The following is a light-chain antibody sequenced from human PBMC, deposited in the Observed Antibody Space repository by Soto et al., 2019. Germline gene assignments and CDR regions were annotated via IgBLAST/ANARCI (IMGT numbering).Light chain of an antibody. Sequence: TKSPASLSVSVGDRVTITCRASQGIASYLAWYQQKPGQAPNLLIYAASTLQSGVPSRFSGSGSGTDFTLTISSLQPEDFATYYCQQLNSYPLTFGGGTMVDI. CDR2: AAS. CDR1: QGIASY. CDR3: QQLNSYPLT. V-gene: IGKV1-9*01. J-gene: IGKJ4*01.